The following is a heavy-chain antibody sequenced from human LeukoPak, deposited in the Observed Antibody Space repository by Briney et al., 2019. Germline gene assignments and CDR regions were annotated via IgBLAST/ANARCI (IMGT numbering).Heavy chain of an antibody. CDR2: ISGSGGST. D-gene: IGHD5-24*01. V-gene: IGHV3-23*01. CDR1: GFTFSTYA. J-gene: IGHJ2*01. Sequence: GGSLRLSCAASGFTFSTYAVSWVRQAPGKGLEWVSIISGSGGSTYHADSVKGRFTISRDNSKNTLFLQTNSLRAEDTALYYCARKREKGPFDLWGRGTLVTVSS. CDR3: ARKREKGPFDL.